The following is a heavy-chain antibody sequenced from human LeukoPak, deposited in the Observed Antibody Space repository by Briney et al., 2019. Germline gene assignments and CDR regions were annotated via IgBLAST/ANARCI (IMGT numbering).Heavy chain of an antibody. Sequence: PGGSLRLSCAGSAFTFTNYAMSWVRQAPGKGREWVSSISGGGDNTYNAASVKGRFTISRDNSKNTLYLQMNSLRAEDTAVYYCAKDRSCTNDICHGDFDYWGQGTLVTGSS. J-gene: IGHJ4*02. CDR2: ISGGGDNT. CDR3: AKDRSCTNDICHGDFDY. V-gene: IGHV3-23*01. D-gene: IGHD2-8*01. CDR1: AFTFTNYA.